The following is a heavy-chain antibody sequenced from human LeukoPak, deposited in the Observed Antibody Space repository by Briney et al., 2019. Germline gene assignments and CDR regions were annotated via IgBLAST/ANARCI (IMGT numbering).Heavy chain of an antibody. CDR1: GFTFDDYA. J-gene: IGHJ6*02. V-gene: IGHV3-9*01. Sequence: GGSLRLSCAASGFTFDDYAMHWVRQAPGKGLEWVSGISWNSGSIGYADSVKGRFTISRDNAKNSLYLQMNSLRAEDTAVYYCAKERRFLEWLLPYYYYGMDVWGQGTTVTVSS. CDR2: ISWNSGSI. CDR3: AKERRFLEWLLPYYYYGMDV. D-gene: IGHD3-3*01.